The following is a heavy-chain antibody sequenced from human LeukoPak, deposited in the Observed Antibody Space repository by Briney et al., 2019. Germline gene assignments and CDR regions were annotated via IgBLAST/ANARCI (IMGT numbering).Heavy chain of an antibody. D-gene: IGHD3-22*01. CDR2: IYTSGST. V-gene: IGHV4-61*09. Sequence: PSETLSLTCTVSGGSINSGSYYWSWIRQPAGKGLEWIGHIYTSGSTNYNPSLKSRVTISVDTSRNQFSLKLSSVTAADTAVYYCARGRPSYYDSSRDAFDIWGQGTMVTVSS. CDR1: GGSINSGSYY. CDR3: ARGRPSYYDSSRDAFDI. J-gene: IGHJ3*02.